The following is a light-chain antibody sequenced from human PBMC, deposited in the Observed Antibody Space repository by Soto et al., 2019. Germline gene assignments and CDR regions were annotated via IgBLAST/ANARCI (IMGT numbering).Light chain of an antibody. V-gene: IGKV3-15*01. CDR1: QSVGTK. CDR2: GAS. Sequence: EVVRTQSPATLSGSPGDRVILSCRASQSVGTKLVWYQQKLGQVPRVLIYGASTRATGIPATFSGSGSGTEFALTITSLQSEDFALYYCQQYDHWPTFGQGTKL. J-gene: IGKJ2*01. CDR3: QQYDHWPT.